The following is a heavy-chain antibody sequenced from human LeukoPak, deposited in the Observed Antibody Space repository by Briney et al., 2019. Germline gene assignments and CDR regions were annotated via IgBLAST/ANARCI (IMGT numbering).Heavy chain of an antibody. CDR2: IYYSGST. D-gene: IGHD1-14*01. Sequence: SETLSLTCTVSGGSISSGDHYWSWIRQPPGKGLQWIGYIYYSGSTYYNPSLKSRVTISVDTSKNQFSLKLGSVTAADTAVYYCARTRYNRASEFDYWGQGTLVTVSS. CDR3: ARTRYNRASEFDY. V-gene: IGHV4-31*03. CDR1: GGSISSGDHY. J-gene: IGHJ4*02.